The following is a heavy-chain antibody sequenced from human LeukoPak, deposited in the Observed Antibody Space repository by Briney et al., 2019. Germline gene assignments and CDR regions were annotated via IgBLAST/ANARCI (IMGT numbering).Heavy chain of an antibody. J-gene: IGHJ3*01. CDR3: VKATGSQPRAGAFDF. CDR2: ISWNSGRI. V-gene: IGHV3-9*01. CDR1: GFTFDDHA. D-gene: IGHD1-26*01. Sequence: GGSLRLSCVSSGFTFDDHAMNWVRQAPGKGLEWVAGISWNSGRIGYADSVKGRFTISRDNTKNSLDLQMTGLRSEDTALYYCVKATGSQPRAGAFDFWGQGTSVTVST.